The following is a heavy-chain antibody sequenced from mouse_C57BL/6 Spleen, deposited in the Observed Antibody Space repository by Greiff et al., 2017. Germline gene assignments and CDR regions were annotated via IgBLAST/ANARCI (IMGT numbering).Heavy chain of an antibody. D-gene: IGHD2-5*01. CDR2: ISSGSSTI. CDR3: ARCYYSNSWYFDV. V-gene: IGHV5-17*01. Sequence: EVQLQESGGGLVKPGGSLKLSCAASGFTFSDYGMHWVRQAPEKGLEWVAYISSGSSTIYYADTVKGRFTISRDNAKNTLFLQMTSLRSEDTAMYYCARCYYSNSWYFDVWGTGTTVTVSS. J-gene: IGHJ1*03. CDR1: GFTFSDYG.